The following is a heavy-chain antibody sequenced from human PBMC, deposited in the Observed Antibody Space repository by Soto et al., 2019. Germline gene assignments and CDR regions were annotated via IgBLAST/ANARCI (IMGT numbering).Heavy chain of an antibody. Sequence: PSETLSLTCAVYGGSFSAYYWTWIRQPPGTGLEWIGEINHSGSTNYNPSLKSRVTISVDTSKNQFSLKLTSVTAADTAVYYCARGPPWIDAFDIWGQGTKVTVSS. CDR1: GGSFSAYY. CDR3: ARGPPWIDAFDI. CDR2: INHSGST. J-gene: IGHJ3*02. D-gene: IGHD5-12*01. V-gene: IGHV4-34*01.